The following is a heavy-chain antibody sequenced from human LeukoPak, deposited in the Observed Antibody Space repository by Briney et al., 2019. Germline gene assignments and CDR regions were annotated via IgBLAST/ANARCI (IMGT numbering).Heavy chain of an antibody. D-gene: IGHD3-10*01. Sequence: PGGSVRLSCAASGFTFSSYTMSWVRQAPGKGLEWVSVISGSGGSTYYADSVKGRFTISRDNSKNTLYLQMNSLRAEDTAVYYCAGSFGPFYWGQGTLVTVSS. V-gene: IGHV3-23*01. CDR1: GFTFSSYT. CDR3: AGSFGPFY. CDR2: ISGSGGST. J-gene: IGHJ4*02.